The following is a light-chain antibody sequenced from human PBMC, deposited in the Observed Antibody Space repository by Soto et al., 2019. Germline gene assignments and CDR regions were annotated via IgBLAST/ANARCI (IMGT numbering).Light chain of an antibody. J-gene: IGKJ3*01. V-gene: IGKV3-20*01. CDR3: QLYGSSSLT. CDR2: GAS. Sequence: EIVLTQSPGTLSLSPGERVTLSCRASQSVSSSYLAWYQQKPGQAPRLLIYGASSRSTGIPDRFSGSGSGTDFTLTISSLEPEDFAAYYCQLYGSSSLTFGPGTKVDIK. CDR1: QSVSSSY.